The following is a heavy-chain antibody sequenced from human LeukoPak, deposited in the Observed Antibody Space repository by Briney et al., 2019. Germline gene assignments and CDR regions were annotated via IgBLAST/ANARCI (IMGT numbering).Heavy chain of an antibody. CDR1: GYSFTIYY. Sequence: ASGTVSCKSSGYSFTIYYIHWVRQAPAPGHEWMGIINPNGGSTRYAQKFQGRVSMSRDTSTSTVDMQLSRLRSEDTAVYYCVREGGGDRGRAFDMWGQGTMVTVCS. D-gene: IGHD2-21*02. J-gene: IGHJ3*02. CDR2: INPNGGST. CDR3: VREGGGDRGRAFDM. V-gene: IGHV1-46*01.